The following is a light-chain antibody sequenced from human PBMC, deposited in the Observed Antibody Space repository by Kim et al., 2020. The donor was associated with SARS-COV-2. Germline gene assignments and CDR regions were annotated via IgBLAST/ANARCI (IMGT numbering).Light chain of an antibody. CDR1: QSIDTW. J-gene: IGKJ1*01. V-gene: IGKV1-5*03. Sequence: ASVGDRVTITCRASQSIDTWLAWFQQRPGKAPKLLIYQASTLESGVPSRFSRSGSGTEFTLTISSLQPDDFATYFCQHYNTCSGTFGQGTQVDIK. CDR2: QAS. CDR3: QHYNTCSGT.